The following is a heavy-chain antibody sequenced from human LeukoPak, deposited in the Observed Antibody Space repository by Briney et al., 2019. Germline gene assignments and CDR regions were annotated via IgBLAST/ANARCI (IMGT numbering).Heavy chain of an antibody. V-gene: IGHV3-53*01. J-gene: IGHJ4*02. CDR3: ARAEEIAATPFDY. CDR1: GFTVSSNY. CDR2: IYSGGST. D-gene: IGHD2-15*01. Sequence: GGSLRLSCAASGFTVSSNYMSRVRQAPGKGLEWVSVIYSGGSTYYADSVKGRFTISRDNSKNTLYLQMNSLRAEDTAVYYCARAEEIAATPFDYWGQGTLVTVSS.